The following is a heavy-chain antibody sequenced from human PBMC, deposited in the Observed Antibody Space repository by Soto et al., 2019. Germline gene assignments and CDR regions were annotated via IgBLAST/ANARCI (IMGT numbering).Heavy chain of an antibody. CDR1: GGSISSSNW. V-gene: IGHV4-4*02. CDR3: ARDYGRYGSGSYWF. J-gene: IGHJ4*02. Sequence: SETLSLTCAVSGGSISSSNWWSWVRQPPGKGLEWIGEIYHSGSTNYNPSLKSRVTISVDKSKNQSSLKLSSVTAADTAVYYCARDYGRYGSGSYWFWRQGTLVTVSS. CDR2: IYHSGST. D-gene: IGHD3-10*01.